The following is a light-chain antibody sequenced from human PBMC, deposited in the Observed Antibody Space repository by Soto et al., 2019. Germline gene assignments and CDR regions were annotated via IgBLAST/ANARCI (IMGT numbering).Light chain of an antibody. J-gene: IGLJ2*01. CDR2: SNN. CDR1: SSNIGSNT. Sequence: QSVLTQPPSASGTPGQRGTISCSGSSSNIGSNTVNWYQQLPVTAPKLLIYSNNQRPSGVPDGFSGSKSGTSASLAISGLQSEDEADYYCAAGDDSLNGVVFGGGTTLTVL. V-gene: IGLV1-44*01. CDR3: AAGDDSLNGVV.